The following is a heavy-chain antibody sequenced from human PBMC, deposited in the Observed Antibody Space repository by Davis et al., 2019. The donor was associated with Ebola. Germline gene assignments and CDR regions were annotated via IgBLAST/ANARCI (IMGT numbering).Heavy chain of an antibody. J-gene: IGHJ4*02. V-gene: IGHV3-43*01. D-gene: IGHD1-26*01. CDR2: ISWDGGST. Sequence: GESLKISCAASGFTFDDYTMRWVRQAPGKGLEWVSLISWDGGSTYYADSVKGRFTISRDNSKNSLYLQMNSLRTEDTALYYCASGRYSGSFDYWGQGTLVTVSS. CDR3: ASGRYSGSFDY. CDR1: GFTFDDYT.